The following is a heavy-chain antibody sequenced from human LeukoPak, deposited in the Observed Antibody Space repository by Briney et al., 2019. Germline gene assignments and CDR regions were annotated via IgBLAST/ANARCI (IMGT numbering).Heavy chain of an antibody. CDR2: ISAYNGNT. V-gene: IGHV1-18*01. Sequence: WASVNVSCKASGGTFSSYAISWVRQAPGQGLEWMGWISAYNGNTNYAQKLQGRVTMTTDTSTSTAYMELRSLRSDDTAVYYCARTEYYDSSGYYKDAFDIWGQGTTVTVSS. CDR3: ARTEYYDSSGYYKDAFDI. D-gene: IGHD3-22*01. CDR1: GGTFSSYA. J-gene: IGHJ3*02.